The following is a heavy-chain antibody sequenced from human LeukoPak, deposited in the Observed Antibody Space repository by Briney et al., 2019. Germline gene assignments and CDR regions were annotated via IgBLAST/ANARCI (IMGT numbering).Heavy chain of an antibody. CDR3: AKDLSMDGMDV. CDR1: GFTFSSYA. V-gene: IGHV3-23*01. Sequence: WGSLRLSCAASGFTFSSYAMSWVRQAPGKGLEWVSAISGSGDTTYYADSVKGRFTISRDNSKNALYLQVNSLRAEDTAVYYCAKDLSMDGMDVWGQGTTVTVS. J-gene: IGHJ6*02. D-gene: IGHD2/OR15-2a*01. CDR2: ISGSGDTT.